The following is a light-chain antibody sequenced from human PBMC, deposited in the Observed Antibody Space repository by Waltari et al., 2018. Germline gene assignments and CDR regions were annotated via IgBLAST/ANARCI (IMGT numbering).Light chain of an antibody. J-gene: IGLJ1*01. CDR2: SDN. CDR1: SLRNYY. V-gene: IGLV3-19*01. CDR3: HSRDSSSTHVGI. Sequence: SSELTQDPAVSVALGQTFRITCQGASLRNYYASWYRSQPGQAPAIVIYSDNNRPTEIPDRFSGSMSGDTASLTIAGAQAEDESDYYCHSRDSSSTHVGIFGTGTQVSVL.